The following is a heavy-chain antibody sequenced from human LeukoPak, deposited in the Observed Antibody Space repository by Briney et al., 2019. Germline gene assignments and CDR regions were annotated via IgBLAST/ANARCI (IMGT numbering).Heavy chain of an antibody. J-gene: IGHJ4*02. V-gene: IGHV4-38-2*02. CDR1: GYSISSGYY. CDR2: IYHSGST. D-gene: IGHD3-22*01. Sequence: SETLSLTCTVSGYSISSGYYWGWIRQPPGKGLEWIGSIYHSGSTYYNPSLKSRVTISVDTSKNQFSLKLSSVTAADTAVYYCARDSGYYDSSGYYLVWFDYWGQGTLVTVSS. CDR3: ARDSGYYDSSGYYLVWFDY.